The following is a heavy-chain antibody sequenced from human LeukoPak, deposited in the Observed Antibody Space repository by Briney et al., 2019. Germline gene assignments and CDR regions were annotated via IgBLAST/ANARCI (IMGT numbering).Heavy chain of an antibody. V-gene: IGHV1-18*01. CDR3: ARDLTIFGVEVPLFDY. CDR2: ISAYNGNT. Sequence: GASVKVSCKASGYTFTSYGISWARQAPGQGLEWMGWISAYNGNTNYAQKLQGRVTMTTDTSTSTAYMELRSLRSDDTAVYYCARDLTIFGVEVPLFDYWGQGTLVTVSS. CDR1: GYTFTSYG. J-gene: IGHJ4*02. D-gene: IGHD3-3*01.